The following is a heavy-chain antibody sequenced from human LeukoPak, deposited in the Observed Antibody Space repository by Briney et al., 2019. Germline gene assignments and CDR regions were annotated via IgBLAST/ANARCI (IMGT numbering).Heavy chain of an antibody. D-gene: IGHD6-19*01. CDR2: LYSDGST. Sequence: GGSLRLSCAASGFTVSRNYMSWVRQAPGKGLEWVSVLYSDGSTYHADSVKGRFTISRDNSKNTLYLQMNSLRVEDTAVYYCARSSAVAGTYGYWGQGTLVTVSS. V-gene: IGHV3-53*01. CDR3: ARSSAVAGTYGY. J-gene: IGHJ4*02. CDR1: GFTVSRNY.